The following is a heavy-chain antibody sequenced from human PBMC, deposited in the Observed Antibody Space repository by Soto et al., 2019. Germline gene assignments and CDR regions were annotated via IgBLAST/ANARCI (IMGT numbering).Heavy chain of an antibody. Sequence: GGSLRLSCAASGFTFSSYAMSWVRQAPGKGLEWVSAISGSGGSTYYADSVKGRFTISRDNSKNTLYLQMNSLRAEDTAVYYCAKDSVSKIYYYYGMDVWGQGTTVTGSS. V-gene: IGHV3-23*01. J-gene: IGHJ6*02. CDR1: GFTFSSYA. CDR2: ISGSGGST. CDR3: AKDSVSKIYYYYGMDV.